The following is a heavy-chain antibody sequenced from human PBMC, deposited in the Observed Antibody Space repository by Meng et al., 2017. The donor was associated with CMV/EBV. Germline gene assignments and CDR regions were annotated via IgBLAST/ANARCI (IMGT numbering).Heavy chain of an antibody. Sequence: LSLTCAASGFTFSSYAMHWVRQAPGKGLEWVAVISYDGSNKYYADSVKGRFTISRDNSKNTLYLQMNSLRAEDTAVYYCARVAIFGVALDYWGQGTLVTVSS. V-gene: IGHV3-30-3*01. D-gene: IGHD3-3*01. CDR3: ARVAIFGVALDY. CDR2: ISYDGSNK. CDR1: GFTFSSYA. J-gene: IGHJ4*02.